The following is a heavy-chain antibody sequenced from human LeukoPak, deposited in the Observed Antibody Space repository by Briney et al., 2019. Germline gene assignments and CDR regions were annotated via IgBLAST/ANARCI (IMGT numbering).Heavy chain of an antibody. CDR3: ARAELRYFDWPPGDY. V-gene: IGHV1-8*01. D-gene: IGHD3-9*01. Sequence: GASVKVSCKASGYTFTDYDINWVRQSTGQGLEWMGWMNPNSGNTGCTQKFQGRVTMTRNTSISTAYMELSSLRSEDTAVYYCARAELRYFDWPPGDYWGQGTLVTVSS. J-gene: IGHJ4*02. CDR1: GYTFTDYD. CDR2: MNPNSGNT.